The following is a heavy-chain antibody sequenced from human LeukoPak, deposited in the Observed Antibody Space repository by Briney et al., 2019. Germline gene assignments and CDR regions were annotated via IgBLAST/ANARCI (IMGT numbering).Heavy chain of an antibody. CDR2: IRSKAYGGTT. D-gene: IGHD6-13*01. V-gene: IGHV3-49*04. Sequence: GGSLRLSCTASGFTFGDYAMSWVRQAPGKGLEWVGLIRSKAYGGTTEYAASVKGRFTISRDDSKSIAYLQMNSLKTEDTAVYYCIAAAGDYWGQGTLVTVSS. CDR3: IAAAGDY. CDR1: GFTFGDYA. J-gene: IGHJ4*02.